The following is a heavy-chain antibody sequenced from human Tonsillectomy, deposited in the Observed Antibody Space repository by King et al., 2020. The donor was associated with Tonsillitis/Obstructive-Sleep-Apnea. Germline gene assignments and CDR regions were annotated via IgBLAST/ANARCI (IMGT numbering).Heavy chain of an antibody. CDR1: GFTFSNAW. V-gene: IGHV3-15*07. CDR2: IKSKTDGGTT. CDR3: TTDGKIVGAKGFGY. D-gene: IGHD1-26*01. J-gene: IGHJ4*02. Sequence: VQLVESGGGLVKPGGSLRLSCAASGFTFSNAWMNWVRQAPGKGLEWGGRIKSKTDGGTTDYAAPVKGRFTISRDDSKNTLYLQMNRLKTEDTAVYYCTTDGKIVGAKGFGYWGQGTLVTVSS.